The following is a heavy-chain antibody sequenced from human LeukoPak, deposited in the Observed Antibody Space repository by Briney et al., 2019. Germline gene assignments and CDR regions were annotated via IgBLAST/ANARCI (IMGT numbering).Heavy chain of an antibody. Sequence: PSETLSLTCTVSGGSISSGGYYWSWIRQHPGKGLEWIGYIYYSGSTNYNPSLKSRVTISVDTSKNQFSLKLSSVTAADTAVYYCARDPATVTTGYFDYWGQGTLVTVSS. J-gene: IGHJ4*02. CDR1: GGSISSGGYY. D-gene: IGHD4-11*01. V-gene: IGHV4-61*08. CDR3: ARDPATVTTGYFDY. CDR2: IYYSGST.